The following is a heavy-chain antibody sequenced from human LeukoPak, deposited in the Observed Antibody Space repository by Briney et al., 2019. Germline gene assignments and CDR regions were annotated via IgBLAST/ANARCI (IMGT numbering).Heavy chain of an antibody. CDR3: AKEVTPCSGGSCYPYYFDY. CDR1: GFTFSSYA. V-gene: IGHV3-23*01. J-gene: IGHJ4*02. Sequence: PGGSLRLSCAASGFTFSSYAMSWVRQAPGKGLEWVSAISGSGGSTYYADSVKGRFTISRDNSKNTLYLQMNSLRAEDTAVYYCAKEVTPCSGGSCYPYYFDYWGQGTLVTVSS. CDR2: ISGSGGST. D-gene: IGHD2-15*01.